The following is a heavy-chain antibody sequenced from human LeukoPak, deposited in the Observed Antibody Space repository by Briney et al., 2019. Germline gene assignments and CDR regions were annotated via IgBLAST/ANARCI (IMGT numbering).Heavy chain of an antibody. CDR3: ASWIWFRMVRGIDY. CDR2: IYYSGST. D-gene: IGHD3-10*01. V-gene: IGHV4-39*01. Sequence: PSETLSLTCTVSGGSISSSSYYWGWIRQPPGKGLAWIGSIYYSGSTYYNPSLKSRVTISVDTSKNQFSLKLSSVTAADTAVYYCASWIWFRMVRGIDYWGQGTLVTVSS. CDR1: GGSISSSSYY. J-gene: IGHJ4*02.